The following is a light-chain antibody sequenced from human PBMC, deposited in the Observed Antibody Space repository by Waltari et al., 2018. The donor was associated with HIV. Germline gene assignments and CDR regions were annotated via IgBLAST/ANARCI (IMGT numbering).Light chain of an antibody. CDR1: SSNLGNDN. CDR3: VGWDASLSAYV. CDR2: KNI. V-gene: IGLV1-47*01. J-gene: IGLJ1*01. Sequence: QSVLTQQPSASGTPGQRVTISCSGSSSNLGNDNVYWYQQLPGTTPKLLIYKNIQRPSGVPDRFAGSKSGTSAYLAISGLRSEDEADYYCVGWDASLSAYVFGAGTKVTVL.